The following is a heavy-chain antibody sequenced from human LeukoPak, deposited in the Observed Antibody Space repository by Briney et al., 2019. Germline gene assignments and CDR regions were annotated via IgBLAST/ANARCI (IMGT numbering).Heavy chain of an antibody. CDR3: ARYGSGSYSSPDDAFDI. CDR2: FNSDGSST. CDR1: GFTFSSYW. D-gene: IGHD3-10*01. Sequence: GGSLRLSCAASGFTFSSYWMHWVRQAPGKGLVWVSRFNSDGSSTRYADFVKGRFTISRDNAKNTLYLQMNSLRAEDTAMYYCARYGSGSYSSPDDAFDIWGQGKMVTVSS. V-gene: IGHV3-74*01. J-gene: IGHJ3*02.